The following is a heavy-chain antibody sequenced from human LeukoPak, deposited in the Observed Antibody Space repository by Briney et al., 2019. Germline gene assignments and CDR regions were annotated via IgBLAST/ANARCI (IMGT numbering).Heavy chain of an antibody. J-gene: IGHJ4*02. CDR1: GFTFSSYA. CDR2: ISGGRGTT. CDR3: AKETYCRSTTCYNEYFDH. D-gene: IGHD2-2*02. Sequence: GGSLRLSCAASGFTFSSYAMTWVRQAPGKGLEWVSAISGGRGTTYYADSVKGRFTISRDNFKNTLYLQMNSLRAEDTAVYYCAKETYCRSTTCYNEYFDHWGQGTLVTVSS. V-gene: IGHV3-23*01.